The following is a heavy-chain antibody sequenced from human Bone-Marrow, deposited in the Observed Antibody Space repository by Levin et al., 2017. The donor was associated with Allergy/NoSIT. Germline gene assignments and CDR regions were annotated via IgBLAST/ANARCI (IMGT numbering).Heavy chain of an antibody. Sequence: RAGGSLRLSCAASGFTFSSYSMNWVRQAPGKGLEWVSSISSSSSYIYYADSVKGRFTISRDNAKNSLYLQMNSLRAEDTAVYYCARDREKDIVVVPAAPYYYDYGMDVWGQGTTVTVSS. D-gene: IGHD2-2*01. CDR2: ISSSSSYI. CDR3: ARDREKDIVVVPAAPYYYDYGMDV. V-gene: IGHV3-21*01. CDR1: GFTFSSYS. J-gene: IGHJ6*02.